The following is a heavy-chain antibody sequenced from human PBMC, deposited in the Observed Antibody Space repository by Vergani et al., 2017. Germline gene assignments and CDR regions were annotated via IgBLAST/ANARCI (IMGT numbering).Heavy chain of an antibody. Sequence: QVQLVESGGGVVQPGRSLRLSCAASGFTFSSYAMHWVRQAPGKGLEWVAVISYDGSNKYYADSVKGRFTISRDNSKNTLYLQMNSLRAEDTAVYYCAKDLSLFSRSQDYFDYWGQGTLVTVSS. CDR1: GFTFSSYA. CDR3: AKDLSLFSRSQDYFDY. CDR2: ISYDGSNK. J-gene: IGHJ4*02. V-gene: IGHV3-30*01.